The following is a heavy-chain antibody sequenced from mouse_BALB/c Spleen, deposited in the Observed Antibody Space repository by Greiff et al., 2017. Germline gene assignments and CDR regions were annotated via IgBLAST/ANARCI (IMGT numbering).Heavy chain of an antibody. CDR1: GFTFSSYA. CDR2: ISSGGSYT. V-gene: IGHV5-9-3*01. CDR3: ARRGYYDYDWFAC. Sequence: EVQVVESGGGLVKPGGSLKLSCAASGFTFSSYAMSWVRQTPEKRLEWVATISSGGSYTYYPDSVKGRFTISRDNAKNTLYLQMSSLRSEDTAMYYCARRGYYDYDWFACWGQGTLVTVSA. D-gene: IGHD2-4*01. J-gene: IGHJ3*01.